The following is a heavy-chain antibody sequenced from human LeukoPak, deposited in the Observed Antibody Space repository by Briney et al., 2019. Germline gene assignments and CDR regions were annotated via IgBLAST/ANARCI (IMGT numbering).Heavy chain of an antibody. D-gene: IGHD3-16*01. CDR1: GYTFTSYY. J-gene: IGHJ3*02. CDR3: AREGGETDAFDI. Sequence: ASVKVSCKASGYTFTSYYMHWVRQAPGQGLEWMGIINPSGGNTSYAQKFQGRVTMTRDMSTSTVYMELSSLRSEDTAVYYCAREGGETDAFDIWGQGTMVTVSS. CDR2: INPSGGNT. V-gene: IGHV1-46*01.